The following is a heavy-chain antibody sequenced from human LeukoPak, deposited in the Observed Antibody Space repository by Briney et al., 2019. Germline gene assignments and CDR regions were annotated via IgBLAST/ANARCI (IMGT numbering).Heavy chain of an antibody. CDR1: GGSVSSGSYY. D-gene: IGHD1-1*01. Sequence: SETLSLTCTVSGGSVSSGSYYWSWIRQPPGKGLEWIGYIYYSGSTNYNPSLKGRVTISVDTSKNQFSLKLSSVTAADTAVYYCASSGTTQLFDYWGQGTLVTVSS. J-gene: IGHJ4*02. V-gene: IGHV4-61*01. CDR3: ASSGTTQLFDY. CDR2: IYYSGST.